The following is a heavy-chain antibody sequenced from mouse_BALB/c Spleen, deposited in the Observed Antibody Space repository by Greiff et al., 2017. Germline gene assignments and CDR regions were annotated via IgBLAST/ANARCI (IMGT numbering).Heavy chain of an antibody. CDR1: GFSLTSYG. D-gene: IGHD1-1*01. V-gene: IGHV2-9*02. Sequence: VQRVESGPGLVAPSQSLSITCTVSGFSLTSYGVHWVRQPPGKGLEWLGVIWAGGSTNYNSALMSRLSISKDNSKSQVFLKMNSLQTDDTAMYYCARGELLAWFAYWGQGTLVTVSA. CDR2: IWAGGST. CDR3: ARGELLAWFAY. J-gene: IGHJ3*01.